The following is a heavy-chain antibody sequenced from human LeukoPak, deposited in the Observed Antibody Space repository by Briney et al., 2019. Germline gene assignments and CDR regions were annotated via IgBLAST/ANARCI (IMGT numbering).Heavy chain of an antibody. Sequence: SETLSLTCAVSGGSISSGGYSWSWIRQPPGKDLEWIGYIYHSGSTYYNPSLKSRVTISVDRSKSQFSLKLSSVTAADTAVYYCARERAAAFDYWGQGTLVTVSS. V-gene: IGHV4-30-2*01. CDR1: GGSISSGGYS. D-gene: IGHD6-13*01. CDR3: ARERAAAFDY. CDR2: IYHSGST. J-gene: IGHJ4*02.